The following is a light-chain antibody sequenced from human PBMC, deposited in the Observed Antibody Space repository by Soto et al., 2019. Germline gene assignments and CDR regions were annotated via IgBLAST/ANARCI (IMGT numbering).Light chain of an antibody. CDR2: AAS. CDR1: ESISNY. J-gene: IGKJ1*01. V-gene: IGKV1-39*01. CDR3: LQSYITPWT. Sequence: DIQMTQSPSSLSTSVGDRVTITCRASESISNYLNWYQQRPGRVPKLLIYAASRLQSGVPPRFSGSGSGTDCTLTISSLQPEDFATYYCLQSYITPWTFGQGTKVEI.